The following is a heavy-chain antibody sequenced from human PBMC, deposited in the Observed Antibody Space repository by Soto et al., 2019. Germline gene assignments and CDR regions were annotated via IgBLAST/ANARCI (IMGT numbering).Heavy chain of an antibody. J-gene: IGHJ4*02. CDR1: GFTFSSYA. CDR2: ISGSGGST. CDR3: AKRAQGSYSSGWTTPKFDY. V-gene: IGHV3-23*01. D-gene: IGHD6-19*01. Sequence: PGGSLRLSCAASGFTFSSYAMSWVRQAPGKGLEWVSAISGSGGSTYYADSVKGRFTISRDNSKNTLYLQMNSLRAEDAAVYYCAKRAQGSYSSGWTTPKFDYWGQGTLVTVSS.